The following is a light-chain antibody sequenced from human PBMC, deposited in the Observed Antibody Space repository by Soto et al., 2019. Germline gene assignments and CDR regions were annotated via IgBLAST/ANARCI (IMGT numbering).Light chain of an antibody. CDR1: QDISDW. V-gene: IGKV1-12*01. J-gene: IGKJ4*01. Sequence: DIQMTQSPSSLSASVGDRVTVTCLASQDISDWLPWYQQKPGTAPKLLVYAASSLQSGVPSRFSGSGSGTDFTLTISSLQPEDFATYYCQQGYSFPVTFGGGTKVDIK. CDR3: QQGYSFPVT. CDR2: AAS.